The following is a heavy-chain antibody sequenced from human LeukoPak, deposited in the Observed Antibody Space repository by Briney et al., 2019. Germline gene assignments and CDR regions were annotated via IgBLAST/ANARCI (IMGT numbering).Heavy chain of an antibody. D-gene: IGHD5-12*01. J-gene: IGHJ3*02. Sequence: GRSLRLSCAASGFSFDDYAMHWVRQAPGKGLEWVSGISWNSAGIAYADSVRGRFTIYRDNAKNSLYLQMKGLRAEDTALYYCAKDMGSGYANDGFDIWGQGTMVTVS. CDR3: AKDMGSGYANDGFDI. CDR2: ISWNSAGI. V-gene: IGHV3-9*01. CDR1: GFSFDDYA.